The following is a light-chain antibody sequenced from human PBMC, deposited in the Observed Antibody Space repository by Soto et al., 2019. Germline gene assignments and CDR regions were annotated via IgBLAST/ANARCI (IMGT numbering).Light chain of an antibody. CDR1: DIGSKG. CDR2: SDP. J-gene: IGLJ2*01. V-gene: IGLV3-21*01. Sequence: SSELTQPPSVSVAPGKTASISCGGNDIGSKGVHWYQQKQGQAPVLVIYSDPDLPPVITERFSGSNSANLATLTISRVEAEDEADYYCQVWDSGSAHVVFGGGTKLTVL. CDR3: QVWDSGSAHVV.